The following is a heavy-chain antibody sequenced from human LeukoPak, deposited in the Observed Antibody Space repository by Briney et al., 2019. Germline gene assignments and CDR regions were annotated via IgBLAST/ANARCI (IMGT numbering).Heavy chain of an antibody. Sequence: SETLSLTCTVSGGSISSYYWSWIRQPPGEGLEWIGYIYYSGSTNCNPSLKSRVTISVDTSKNQFSLKLSSVTAADTAVYYCARDPWNDGHFDYWGQGTLVTVSS. CDR3: ARDPWNDGHFDY. CDR2: IYYSGST. CDR1: GGSISSYY. D-gene: IGHD1-1*01. V-gene: IGHV4-59*01. J-gene: IGHJ4*02.